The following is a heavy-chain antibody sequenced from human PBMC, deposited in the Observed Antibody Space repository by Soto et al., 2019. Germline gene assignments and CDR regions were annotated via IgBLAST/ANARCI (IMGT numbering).Heavy chain of an antibody. CDR1: GGSIRSGGYY. J-gene: IGHJ6*02. V-gene: IGHV4-31*03. CDR2: IYYSGNT. D-gene: IGHD3-16*01. CDR3: ARDLVRLTGEYYYGMDV. Sequence: SETLSLTCTVSGGSIRSGGYYWSWVRQNPRRGLEWIGNIYYSGNTYYNPSLKSRLTISVDTSKNQFSLNLSSVTAADTAVYYCARDLVRLTGEYYYGMDVWGQGTTVTVSS.